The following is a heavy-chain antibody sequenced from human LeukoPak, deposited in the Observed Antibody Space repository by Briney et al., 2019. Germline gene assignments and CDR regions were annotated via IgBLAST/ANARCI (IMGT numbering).Heavy chain of an antibody. J-gene: IGHJ4*02. CDR3: ARGQDFSNFDY. CDR1: GGSISSGGYY. Sequence: SQTLSLTCTVSGGSISSGGYYWSWIRQPPGEGLEWIGYIYHSGSTYYNPSLKNRVAISIDRSNNQFSLRLRSVTVADTAIYYCARGQDFSNFDYWGQXTLVTVSS. V-gene: IGHV4-30-2*01. D-gene: IGHD4-11*01. CDR2: IYHSGST.